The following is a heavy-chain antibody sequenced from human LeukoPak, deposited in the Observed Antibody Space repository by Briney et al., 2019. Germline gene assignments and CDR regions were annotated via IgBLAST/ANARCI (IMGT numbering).Heavy chain of an antibody. CDR3: ARVGPGYCSSTSCYGTTFDP. CDR1: GGSISSGSYY. V-gene: IGHV4-61*02. J-gene: IGHJ5*02. CDR2: IYTSGST. D-gene: IGHD2-2*01. Sequence: SETLSLTCTVSGGSISSGSYYWSWIRQPAGKGLERIGRIYTSGSTNYNPSLKSRVTISVDTSKNQFSLKLSSVTAADTAVYYCARVGPGYCSSTSCYGTTFDPWGQGTLVTVSS.